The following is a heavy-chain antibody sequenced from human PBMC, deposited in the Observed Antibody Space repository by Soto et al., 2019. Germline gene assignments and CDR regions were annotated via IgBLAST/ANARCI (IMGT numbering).Heavy chain of an antibody. CDR1: GDSITRTSYH. D-gene: IGHD5-18*01. CDR2: IYYTGST. V-gene: IGHV4-39*01. Sequence: SETLSLTCTVSGDSITRTSYHWGWIRQPPGKGLEWIGSIYYTGSTYHNPSLKSRVTISVDTSKNQFSLRLSSVTAADTAVYYCARHPTSSYGYFYFDYWGQGTLVTVSS. J-gene: IGHJ4*02. CDR3: ARHPTSSYGYFYFDY.